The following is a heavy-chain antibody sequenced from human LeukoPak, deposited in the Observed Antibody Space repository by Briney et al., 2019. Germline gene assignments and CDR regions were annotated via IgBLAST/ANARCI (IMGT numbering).Heavy chain of an antibody. V-gene: IGHV4-61*02. J-gene: IGHJ5*02. Sequence: SETLSLTCTVSGGSISSGDYYWSWIRQPAGKGLEWIGRIYTSGSTNYNPSLKSRVTISVDTSKNQFSLKLSSVTAADTAVYYCARDLGAMVRGVNQIDPWGQGTLVTVSS. D-gene: IGHD3-10*01. CDR3: ARDLGAMVRGVNQIDP. CDR1: GGSISSGDYY. CDR2: IYTSGST.